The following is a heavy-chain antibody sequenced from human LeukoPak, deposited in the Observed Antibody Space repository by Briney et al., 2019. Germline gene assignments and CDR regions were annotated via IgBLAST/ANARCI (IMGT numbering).Heavy chain of an antibody. J-gene: IGHJ4*02. V-gene: IGHV4-59*08. CDR3: ARLRWLRLMVIDY. CDR1: GGSISSYY. D-gene: IGHD5-12*01. CDR2: IYYSGST. Sequence: SETLSLTCTVSGGSISSYYWSWIRQPPGKGLEWIGYIYYSGSTNYNPSLKSRVTISVDTSKNQFSLKLSSVTAADTAVYYCARLRWLRLMVIDYWGQGTLVTVSS.